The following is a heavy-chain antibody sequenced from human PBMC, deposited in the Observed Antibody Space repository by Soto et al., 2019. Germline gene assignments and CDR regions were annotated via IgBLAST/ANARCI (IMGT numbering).Heavy chain of an antibody. D-gene: IGHD6-19*01. CDR1: GYTFTSYG. Sequence: QVQLVQSGAEMKKPGASVKVYCKASGYTFTSYGISWVRQAPGQGLEWMGWISAYNGNTKSAQKLQGRVTMTTDTSTSIAYMELRRLRSDDTAVYYCARDLAVGLVDYWGQGALVRVSS. CDR3: ARDLAVGLVDY. CDR2: ISAYNGNT. V-gene: IGHV1-18*01. J-gene: IGHJ4*02.